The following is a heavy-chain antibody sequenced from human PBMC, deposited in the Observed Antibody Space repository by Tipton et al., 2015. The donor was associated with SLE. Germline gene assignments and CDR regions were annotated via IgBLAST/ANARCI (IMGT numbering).Heavy chain of an antibody. J-gene: IGHJ6*03. CDR1: GGSISSHY. CDR3: ARDKSSSWYGVYMDV. Sequence: TLSLTCTVSGGSISSHYWSWIRQPPGKGLEWIGYIYYSGSTNYNPSLKSRVTISVDTSKNQFSLKLSSVTAADTAVYYCARDKSSSWYGVYMDVWGKGTTVTVSS. D-gene: IGHD6-13*01. CDR2: IYYSGST. V-gene: IGHV4-59*11.